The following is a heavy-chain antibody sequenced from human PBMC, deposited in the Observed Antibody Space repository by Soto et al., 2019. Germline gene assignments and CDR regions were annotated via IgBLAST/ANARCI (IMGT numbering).Heavy chain of an antibody. CDR3: ARLFNYYDSSGYAEYYFDH. CDR2: IYYSGSA. V-gene: IGHV4-31*03. J-gene: IGHJ4*02. D-gene: IGHD3-22*01. CDR1: GGSISSGGYF. Sequence: QVQLQESGPGLVKPSQTLSLTCTVSGGSISSGGYFWSWIRQHPGKGLEWIGYIYYSGSANYNPSLQGRVTMSVDTSTNQFSLKLSSVTAADTAVYYCARLFNYYDSSGYAEYYFDHWGQGTLVTVSS.